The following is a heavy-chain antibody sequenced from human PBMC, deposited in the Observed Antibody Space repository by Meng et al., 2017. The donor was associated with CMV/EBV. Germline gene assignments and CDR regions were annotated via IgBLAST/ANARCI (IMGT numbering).Heavy chain of an antibody. V-gene: IGHV3-9*01. CDR1: GFTFDDYA. J-gene: IGHJ4*02. CDR3: AKANYPFSGGFDY. D-gene: IGHD3-10*01. CDR2: ISCNSGSI. Sequence: SLKISCAASGFTFDDYAMHWVRQAPGKGLEWVSGISCNSGSIGYADSVKGRFTISRDNAKNSLYLQMNSLRAEDTALYYCAKANYPFSGGFDYWGQGTLVTVSS.